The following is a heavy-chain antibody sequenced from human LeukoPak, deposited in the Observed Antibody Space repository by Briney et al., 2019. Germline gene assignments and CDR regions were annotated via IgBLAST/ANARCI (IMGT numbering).Heavy chain of an antibody. CDR2: ISGSGTNA. V-gene: IGHV3-23*01. CDR3: PKDPPYGANP. Sequence: GGSLRLSCAASGFTFSTYDMTWVRQAPGKGLEWVSVISGSGTNAYYADSVKGRFTISRDNSKNTVYLQMNSLIAEDTALYSWPKDPPYGANPWGQGTLVTVSS. CDR1: GFTFSTYD. J-gene: IGHJ5*02. D-gene: IGHD4-17*01.